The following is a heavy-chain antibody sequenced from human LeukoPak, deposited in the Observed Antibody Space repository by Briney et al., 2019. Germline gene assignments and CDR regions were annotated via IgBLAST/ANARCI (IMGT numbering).Heavy chain of an antibody. D-gene: IGHD3-22*01. Sequence: KPSETLSLARSVSGGSISSSSYYWGWIRQPPGKGLEWIGSIYYSGRTYSNPSLKSRVTISVDTSKNQFFLKLSSVTAADTAVYYCTRPYYYESSGSPDYWGQGTLVTVSS. V-gene: IGHV4-39*07. J-gene: IGHJ4*02. CDR1: GGSISSSSYY. CDR3: TRPYYYESSGSPDY. CDR2: IYYSGRT.